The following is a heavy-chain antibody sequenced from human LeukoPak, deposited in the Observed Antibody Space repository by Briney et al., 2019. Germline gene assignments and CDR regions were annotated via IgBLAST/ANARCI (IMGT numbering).Heavy chain of an antibody. V-gene: IGHV4-59*01. D-gene: IGHD6-13*01. CDR2: IYYSGST. J-gene: IGHJ6*03. Sequence: SETLSLTCTVSGGSISSYYWSWIRQPPGKGLEWIGYIYYSGSTNYNPSLKSRVTISVDTSKNQFSLKLSSVTAADTAVYYCARGDSSSWPSYYYYYYMDVWGKGTTVTISS. CDR3: ARGDSSSWPSYYYYYYMDV. CDR1: GGSISSYY.